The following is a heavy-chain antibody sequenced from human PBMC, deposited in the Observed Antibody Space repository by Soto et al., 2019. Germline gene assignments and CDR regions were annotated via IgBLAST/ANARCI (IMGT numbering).Heavy chain of an antibody. V-gene: IGHV4-59*01. CDR1: GGSISSYY. J-gene: IGHJ5*02. Sequence: SETLSLTCTVSGGSISSYYWSWIRQPPGKGLEWIGYIYYSGSTNYNPSLKSRVTISVDTSRNQFSLKLSSVTAADTAVYYCARTILDWFDPWGQGTLVTVSS. CDR3: ARTILDWFDP. CDR2: IYYSGST. D-gene: IGHD3-3*01.